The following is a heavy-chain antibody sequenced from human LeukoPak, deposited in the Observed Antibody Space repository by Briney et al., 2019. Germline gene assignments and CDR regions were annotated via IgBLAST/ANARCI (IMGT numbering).Heavy chain of an antibody. J-gene: IGHJ4*02. D-gene: IGHD3-16*01. CDR1: GFTFSSYS. V-gene: IGHV3-21*01. CDR2: ISSGSTYI. CDR3: VRDLRGTAPLGDY. Sequence: PGGSLRLSCAASGFTFSSYSMNWVRQAPGKGLEWVSSISSGSTYIYYADSVKGRFTISRDNAKNTLYLQMNSLRVEDTAVYYCVRDLRGTAPLGDYWSQGTLVTVSS.